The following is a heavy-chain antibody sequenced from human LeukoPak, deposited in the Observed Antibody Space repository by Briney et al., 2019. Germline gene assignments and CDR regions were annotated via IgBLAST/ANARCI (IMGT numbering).Heavy chain of an antibody. CDR1: GGSISSSSYY. Sequence: SETLSLTCTVSGGSISSSSYYWGWIRQPPGKGLGWFGTIYYSGTTYYNPSLKIRVTISADTSKNHFSLKLSSVTAADTAVYYCARPGHSYYYMDVWGKGTTVTVSS. J-gene: IGHJ6*03. D-gene: IGHD1-1*01. CDR3: ARPGHSYYYMDV. CDR2: IYYSGTT. V-gene: IGHV4-39*02.